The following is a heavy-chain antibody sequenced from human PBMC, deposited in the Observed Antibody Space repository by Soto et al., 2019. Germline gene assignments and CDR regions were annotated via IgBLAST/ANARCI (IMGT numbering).Heavy chain of an antibody. J-gene: IGHJ4*02. V-gene: IGHV3-30-3*01. CDR1: GFIFSSYA. Sequence: QVQLVESGGGVVQPGRSLRVSCAASGFIFSSYAMHWVRQAPGKGLEWVAVISYDGSNKYYADSVKGRFTISRDNSKNMLYLQMNSLRAEDTAVYYCARDSDPDFWSGYRGDYWGQGTLVTVSS. CDR2: ISYDGSNK. CDR3: ARDSDPDFWSGYRGDY. D-gene: IGHD3-3*01.